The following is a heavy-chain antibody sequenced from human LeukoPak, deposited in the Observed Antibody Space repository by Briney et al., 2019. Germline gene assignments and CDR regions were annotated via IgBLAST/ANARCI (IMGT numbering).Heavy chain of an antibody. V-gene: IGHV3-30-3*01. Sequence: GGSLRLSCAASGFAFSSYAMHWVRQAPGEGLEWVAVISYDGSNKYYADFVKGRFTISRDSPKNTLFLQMNTLRAEDTAIYYCAKDRTVGASYWYFDLWGRGTLVTVSS. D-gene: IGHD1-26*01. CDR1: GFAFSSYA. CDR3: AKDRTVGASYWYFDL. J-gene: IGHJ2*01. CDR2: ISYDGSNK.